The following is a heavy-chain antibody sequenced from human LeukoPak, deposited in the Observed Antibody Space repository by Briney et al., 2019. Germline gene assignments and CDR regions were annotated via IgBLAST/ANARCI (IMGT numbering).Heavy chain of an antibody. Sequence: GESLRLSCVASGFTFSHYGFHWVRQAPGKGLEWVALIWYHGSNKYYADSVKGRFTISRDNSKNTLYLQMNSLRAEDTAVYYCAKQTSGSSSWYDYWGQGTLVTVSS. D-gene: IGHD6-13*01. CDR1: GFTFSHYG. J-gene: IGHJ4*02. CDR3: AKQTSGSSSWYDY. CDR2: IWYHGSNK. V-gene: IGHV3-33*06.